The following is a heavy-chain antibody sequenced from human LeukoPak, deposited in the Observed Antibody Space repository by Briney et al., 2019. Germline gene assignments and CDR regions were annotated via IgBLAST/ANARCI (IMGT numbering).Heavy chain of an antibody. J-gene: IGHJ4*02. V-gene: IGHV1-46*01. Sequence: ASVKVSCKASGYIFTSHYIQWARQVPGQGLEWMGLIHPIGGSTTYAQRFRGRVTMTRDTATSTVYMELRGLRSEDTAIYYCARCDFNSGSYYFDYWGQGSMVTVSS. CDR2: IHPIGGST. CDR1: GYIFTSHY. D-gene: IGHD3-10*01. CDR3: ARCDFNSGSYYFDY.